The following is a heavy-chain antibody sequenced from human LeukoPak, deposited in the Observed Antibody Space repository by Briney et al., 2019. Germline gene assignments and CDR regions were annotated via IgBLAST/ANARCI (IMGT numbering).Heavy chain of an antibody. J-gene: IGHJ4*02. D-gene: IGHD5-18*01. CDR3: ARDTPVRGYSYKPLDY. CDR2: FSPYNGDT. V-gene: IGHV1-18*01. Sequence: GASVKVSCNASGYKFSDYGISWVRQAPGQGLEWMGWFSPYNGDTNSAQTLQDRVTMTIDPSTSTVYMELRSLRSDDTAVYYCARDTPVRGYSYKPLDYWGQGTLVTVSS. CDR1: GYKFSDYG.